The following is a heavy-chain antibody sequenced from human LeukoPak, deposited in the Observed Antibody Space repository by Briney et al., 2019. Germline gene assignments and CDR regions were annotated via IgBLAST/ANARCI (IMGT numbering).Heavy chain of an antibody. J-gene: IGHJ4*02. CDR3: AKDRRGRDGYFDY. CDR1: GYTFTGYY. D-gene: IGHD5-24*01. V-gene: IGHV1-2*02. CDR2: INPNSGGT. Sequence: ASVTVSCKASGYTFTGYYMHWVRQAPGQGLEWMGWINPNSGGTNYAQKFQGRVTMTRDTSISTAYMELSRLRAEDTALYYCAKDRRGRDGYFDYWGQGTLVTVSS.